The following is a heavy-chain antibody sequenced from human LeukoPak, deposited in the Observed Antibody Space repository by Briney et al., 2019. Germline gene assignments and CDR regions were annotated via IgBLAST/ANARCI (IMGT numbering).Heavy chain of an antibody. Sequence: SQTLSLTCTVSGGSISSGDYYWSWIRQPPGKGLEWIGYIYYSGSTYYNPSLKSRVTISVDTSKNQFSLKLSSVTAADTAVYYCARSAYYYGSGSYYRYYFDYWGQGTLVTVSS. V-gene: IGHV4-30-4*01. D-gene: IGHD3-10*01. J-gene: IGHJ4*02. CDR3: ARSAYYYGSGSYYRYYFDY. CDR1: GGSISSGDYY. CDR2: IYYSGST.